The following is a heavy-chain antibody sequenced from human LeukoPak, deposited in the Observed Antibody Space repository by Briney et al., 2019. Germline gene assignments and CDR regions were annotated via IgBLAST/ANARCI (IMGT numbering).Heavy chain of an antibody. Sequence: NPGRPLRLSCAASGXTFSRHAMNWVRQAPGKGLEWVSSISSSSSYIYYADSVKGPFTISRDNAKSSLYLQMNSLRAEDTAVYYCARGGQLGSGSYFTYYYYGMDVWGQGTTVTVSS. CDR2: ISSSSSYI. CDR3: ARGGQLGSGSYFTYYYYGMDV. CDR1: GXTFSRHA. D-gene: IGHD3-10*01. J-gene: IGHJ6*02. V-gene: IGHV3-21*01.